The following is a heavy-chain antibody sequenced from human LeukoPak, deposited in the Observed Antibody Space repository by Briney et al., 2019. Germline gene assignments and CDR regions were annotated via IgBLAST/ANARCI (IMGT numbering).Heavy chain of an antibody. CDR1: GFTFSSYA. V-gene: IGHV3-30-3*01. J-gene: IGHJ4*02. CDR3: ASSYSSSWYHMDY. Sequence: TGGSLRLSCAASGFTFSSYAMHWVRQAPGKGLEWVAVISYDGSNKYYADSVKGRFTISRDNSKNTLYLQMNSLRAEDTAVYYCASSYSSSWYHMDYWGQGTLVTVSS. D-gene: IGHD6-13*01. CDR2: ISYDGSNK.